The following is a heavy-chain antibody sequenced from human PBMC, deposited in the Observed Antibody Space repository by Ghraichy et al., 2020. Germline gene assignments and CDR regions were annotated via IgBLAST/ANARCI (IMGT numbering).Heavy chain of an antibody. Sequence: GESLNISCVASGFTFSSYWMHWVRQAPGKGLVWVSRINGDGSRTGYADSVKGRFTISRDNAKNTLYLQMSSLRGEDTAVYYCVRPKYSGDLPIEYWGQGTLVTVSS. D-gene: IGHD1-26*01. CDR3: VRPKYSGDLPIEY. CDR1: GFTFSSYW. J-gene: IGHJ4*02. CDR2: INGDGSRT. V-gene: IGHV3-74*01.